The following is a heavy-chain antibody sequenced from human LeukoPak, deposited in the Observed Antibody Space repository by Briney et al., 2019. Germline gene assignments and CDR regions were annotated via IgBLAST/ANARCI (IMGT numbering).Heavy chain of an antibody. Sequence: PGGSLRLSCAASGFTFSSYGMTWLRQTPAKGLEWVSAISGSGETTYYSDSVKGRFTTSRDNSKNTLFLQMNSLRADDTAVYYCAKNYGISRPFYDYWGQGIVVTVSS. J-gene: IGHJ4*02. CDR3: AKNYGISRPFYDY. CDR2: ISGSGETT. CDR1: GFTFSSYG. V-gene: IGHV3-23*01. D-gene: IGHD4-17*01.